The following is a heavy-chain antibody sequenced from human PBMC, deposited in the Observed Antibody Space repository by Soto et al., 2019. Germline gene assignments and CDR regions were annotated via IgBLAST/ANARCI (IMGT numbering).Heavy chain of an antibody. CDR1: GFTFSNYA. V-gene: IGHV3-23*01. CDR3: AKDFYSSGYPEYFQH. Sequence: GGSLRLSCAASGFTFSNYAMSWVRQAPGKGLEWVSAISGSGGSTYYADSVKGRFTISRDNSKNTLYLQMNSLRAEDTAVYYCAKDFYSSGYPEYFQHWGQGTLVTVSS. D-gene: IGHD3-22*01. CDR2: ISGSGGST. J-gene: IGHJ1*01.